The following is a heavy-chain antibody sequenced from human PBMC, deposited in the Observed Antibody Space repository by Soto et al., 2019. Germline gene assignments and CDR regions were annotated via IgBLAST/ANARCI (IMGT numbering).Heavy chain of an antibody. CDR3: AKQNLAVAIDY. V-gene: IGHV3-23*01. CDR2: ISGSGGTT. CDR1: GFTFSNYP. D-gene: IGHD2-21*01. Sequence: LESGGGLVQPGGSLRLSCAASGFTFSNYPMSWVRQAPGKGLEWVSGISGSGGTTYYADSVRGRFPISRDNSGNTLFLQMNSLRAEDTAVYYCAKQNLAVAIDYFGQGALVTVSS. J-gene: IGHJ4*02.